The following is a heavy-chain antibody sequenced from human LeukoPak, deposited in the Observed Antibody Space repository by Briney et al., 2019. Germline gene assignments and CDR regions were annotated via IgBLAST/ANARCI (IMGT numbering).Heavy chain of an antibody. D-gene: IGHD2-2*02. J-gene: IGHJ5*02. CDR2: INHSGST. CDR1: GGSFSGYY. CDR3: ARGYCSSTSCYISWFDP. V-gene: IGHV4-34*01. Sequence: PSEALSLTCAVYGGSFSGYYWSWIRQPPGKGLEWIGEINHSGSTNYNPSLKSRVTISVDTSKNQFSLKLSSVTAADTAVYYCARGYCSSTSCYISWFDPWGQGTLVTVSS.